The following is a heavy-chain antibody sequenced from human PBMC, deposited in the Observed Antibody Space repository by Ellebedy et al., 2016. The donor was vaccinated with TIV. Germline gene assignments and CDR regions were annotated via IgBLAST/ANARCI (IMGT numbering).Heavy chain of an antibody. CDR2: INNDGSST. CDR3: AGDLDV. D-gene: IGHD3-3*01. CDR1: RVTFRSYW. J-gene: IGHJ4*02. V-gene: IGHV3-74*01. Sequence: PSETLSLTCAASRVTFRSYWMHWVRQAPGEGLVWVARINNDGSSTNYADSVKGRFTISRDNAESILYLQMNSLRVEDTAMYYCAGDLDVWGQGILVTVPS.